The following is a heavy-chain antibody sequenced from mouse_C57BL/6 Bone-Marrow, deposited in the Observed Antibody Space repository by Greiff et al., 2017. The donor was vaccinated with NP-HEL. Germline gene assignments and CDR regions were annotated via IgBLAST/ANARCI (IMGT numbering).Heavy chain of an antibody. CDR2: IRNKANGYTT. J-gene: IGHJ2*01. D-gene: IGHD2-5*01. Sequence: DVQLQESGGGLVQPGGSLSLSCAASGFTFTDYYMSWVRQPPGKALEWLGFIRNKANGYTTEYSASVKGRFTISRDNSQSILYLQMNALRAEDSATYYCARSTYYSNYYFDYWGQGTTLTVSS. CDR3: ARSTYYSNYYFDY. V-gene: IGHV7-3*01. CDR1: GFTFTDYY.